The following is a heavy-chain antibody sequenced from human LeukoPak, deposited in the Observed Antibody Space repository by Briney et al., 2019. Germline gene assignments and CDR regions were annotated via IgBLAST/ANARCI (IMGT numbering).Heavy chain of an antibody. J-gene: IGHJ5*02. V-gene: IGHV1-2*02. CDR1: GYTFTGYY. CDR2: INPNSGGT. Sequence: GASVKVSCKASGYTFTGYYMHWVRQAPGQGLEWMGWINPNSGGTNYAQKFQGRVTMTRDTSISTAYMELSRLRSDDTAVYYCARLYCSSTSCLEAATNNWFDPWGQGTLVTVSS. CDR3: ARLYCSSTSCLEAATNNWFDP. D-gene: IGHD2-2*01.